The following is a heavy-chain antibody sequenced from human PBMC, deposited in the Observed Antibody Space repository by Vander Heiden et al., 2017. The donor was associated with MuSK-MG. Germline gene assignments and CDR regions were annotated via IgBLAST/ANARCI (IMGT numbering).Heavy chain of an antibody. D-gene: IGHD7-27*01. CDR1: GFTFDDYA. CDR3: AKDKGEVTGDNHYYYMDV. CDR2: ISWNSGSI. J-gene: IGHJ6*03. Sequence: EVQLVESGGGLVQPGRSLRLSCAASGFTFDDYAMHWVRQAPGKGLEWVSGISWNSGSIGYADSVKGRVTISRDNAKNSLYLQMNSLRAEETALYYCAKDKGEVTGDNHYYYMDVWGKGTTVTVYS. V-gene: IGHV3-9*01.